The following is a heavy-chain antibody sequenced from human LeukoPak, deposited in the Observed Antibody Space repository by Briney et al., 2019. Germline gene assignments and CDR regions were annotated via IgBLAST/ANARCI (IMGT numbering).Heavy chain of an antibody. CDR3: ARILAAPYWFDP. D-gene: IGHD2-15*01. Sequence: SQTLSLTCTASAGSISSGSYYCSWIRQPAGKGLEWIGRIYTSGSTNYNPSLKSRVTISVDTSKNQFSLKLSSVTAADTAVYYCARILAAPYWFDPWGQGTLVTVSS. CDR2: IYTSGST. J-gene: IGHJ5*02. V-gene: IGHV4-61*02. CDR1: AGSISSGSYY.